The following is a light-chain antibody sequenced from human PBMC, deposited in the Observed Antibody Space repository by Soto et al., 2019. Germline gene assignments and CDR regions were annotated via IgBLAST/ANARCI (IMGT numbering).Light chain of an antibody. Sequence: DIQMTQSPSTLSASVGDRVTITCRASQSISSWLAWYQQNPGKAPKLLIYKASSLESGVPSRFSGSGSGTEFTLTISSLQPDDFETYYGQQYNSFPTFGQGTKVEIK. CDR1: QSISSW. CDR2: KAS. CDR3: QQYNSFPT. J-gene: IGKJ1*01. V-gene: IGKV1-5*03.